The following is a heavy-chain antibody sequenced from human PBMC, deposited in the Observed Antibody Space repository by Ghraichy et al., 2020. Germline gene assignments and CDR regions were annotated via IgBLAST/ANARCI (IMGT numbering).Heavy chain of an antibody. CDR3: AKGTKGILGNYEDY. V-gene: IGHV3-23*01. Sequence: LSLTCAASGFTFSSYAMSWVRQAPGKGLEWVSAISGSGGSTYYADSVKGRFTISRDNSKNTLYLQMNSLRAEDTAVYYCAKGTKGILGNYEDYWGQGTLVTVSS. J-gene: IGHJ4*02. D-gene: IGHD1-7*01. CDR2: ISGSGGST. CDR1: GFTFSSYA.